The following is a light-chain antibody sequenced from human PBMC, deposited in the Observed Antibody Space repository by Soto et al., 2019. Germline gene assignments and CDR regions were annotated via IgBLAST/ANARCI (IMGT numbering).Light chain of an antibody. CDR2: EVS. V-gene: IGLV2-14*01. J-gene: IGLJ3*02. CDR1: SSDVGGYNY. Sequence: QSVLTQPASVSGSPGQSITISCTGTSSDVGGYNYVSWYQQHPGKAPKLMIYEVSNRPSGVSNRFSGSKSGNTASLTISGLQEADEADYYCSSYTSSSTRVFGGGTQLTVL. CDR3: SSYTSSSTRV.